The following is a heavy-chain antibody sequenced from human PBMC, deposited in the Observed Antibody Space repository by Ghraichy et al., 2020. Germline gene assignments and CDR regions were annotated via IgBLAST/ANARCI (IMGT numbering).Heavy chain of an antibody. Sequence: GGSLRLSCTASGFSFGDYCMSWVRQAPGKGLEWVGFIRSTAYGGTAEYAASVKGRFTISRDDSKRIAYLQMNTFTTEDTAVYYCSRYRFPSWRKLVYYYGMDVWGQGTTVTVSS. V-gene: IGHV3-49*04. J-gene: IGHJ6*02. D-gene: IGHD2-2*01. CDR2: IRSTAYGGTA. CDR1: GFSFGDYC. CDR3: SRYRFPSWRKLVYYYGMDV.